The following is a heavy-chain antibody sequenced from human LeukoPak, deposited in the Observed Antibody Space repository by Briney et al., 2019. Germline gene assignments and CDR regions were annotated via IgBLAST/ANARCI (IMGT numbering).Heavy chain of an antibody. D-gene: IGHD1-26*01. V-gene: IGHV3-33*01. CDR2: IWYDGSIK. Sequence: GGSLRLSCAASVFTFSSYCMHWVRQAPCKGLEWVAVIWYDGSIKYYADSVKGRFTISRDNPKNTLYLQMNSLRAEDTAVYYCARVGSGSYFLDGFDIWGQGTMVTVSS. J-gene: IGHJ3*02. CDR3: ARVGSGSYFLDGFDI. CDR1: VFTFSSYC.